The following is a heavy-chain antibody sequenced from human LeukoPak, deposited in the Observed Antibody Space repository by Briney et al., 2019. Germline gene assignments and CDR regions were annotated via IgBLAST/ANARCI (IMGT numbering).Heavy chain of an antibody. CDR2: ISSSGSTT. V-gene: IGHV3-11*01. J-gene: IGHJ5*01. Sequence: SGGSLRLSCAASGFTFSDYYMSWIRQAPGKGLEWVSYISSSGSTTYYADSVKGRFTISRDNAKNSLYLQMNSLRAEDTAVYYCARKTSSGPFDSWGQGTLVTVSS. CDR3: ARKTSSGPFDS. CDR1: GFTFSDYY. D-gene: IGHD3-22*01.